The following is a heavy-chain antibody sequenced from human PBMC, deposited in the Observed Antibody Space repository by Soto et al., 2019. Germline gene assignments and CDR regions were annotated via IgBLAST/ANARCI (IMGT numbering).Heavy chain of an antibody. D-gene: IGHD3-22*01. V-gene: IGHV3-30*04. Sequence: GASRRHSCTASGFPFSTYAMHRVRQAPGKGLEGVAVMSYDGSNKYYADSVNGRFPISRDNSKNTLYPQMTSLRPEDTAVYYCARVSRAMTVVVINVAFDSWAPG. CDR3: ARVSRAMTVVVINVAFDS. CDR1: GFPFSTYA. J-gene: IGHJ4*02. CDR2: MSYDGSNK.